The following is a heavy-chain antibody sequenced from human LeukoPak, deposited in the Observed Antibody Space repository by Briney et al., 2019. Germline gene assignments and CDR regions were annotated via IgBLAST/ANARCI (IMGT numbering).Heavy chain of an antibody. CDR3: ARDRSVSWSGYYLYGMDV. CDR2: ISAYNGNT. D-gene: IGHD3-3*01. V-gene: IGHV1-18*01. J-gene: IGHJ6*02. CDR1: GYTFTSYG. Sequence: GASAKVSCKASGYTFTSYGISWVRQAPGQGLEWMGWISAYNGNTNYAQKLQGRVTMTTDTSTSTAYMELRSLRSDDTAVYYCARDRSVSWSGYYLYGMDVWGQGTTVTVSS.